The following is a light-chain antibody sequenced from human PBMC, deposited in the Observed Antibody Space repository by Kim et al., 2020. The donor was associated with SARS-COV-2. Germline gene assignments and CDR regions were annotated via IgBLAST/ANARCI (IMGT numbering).Light chain of an antibody. V-gene: IGLV2-14*03. CDR3: SSYTSSSTWV. Sequence: QTTTTSPPCTSDDIGSYNVFSWYQQHPDKAPHLFIYFVTQLPSVVSNRFSCTKAGNAASLTISLLQAEDEADYYCSSYTSSSTWVFGGGTELTVL. J-gene: IGLJ3*02. CDR1: SDDIGSYNV. CDR2: FVT.